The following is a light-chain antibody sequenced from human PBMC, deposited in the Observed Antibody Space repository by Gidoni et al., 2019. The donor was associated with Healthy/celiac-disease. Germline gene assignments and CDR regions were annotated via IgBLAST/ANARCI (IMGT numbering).Light chain of an antibody. CDR1: QSVSSY. V-gene: IGKV3-11*01. Sequence: PATLSLAPGERATLSCRASQSVSSYLAWYQQKPGQAPRLLIYDASNRATGIPARFSGSGSGTDFTLTISSLEPEDFAVYYCQQRSNWPLTFGPGTKVDIK. CDR2: DAS. CDR3: QQRSNWPLT. J-gene: IGKJ3*01.